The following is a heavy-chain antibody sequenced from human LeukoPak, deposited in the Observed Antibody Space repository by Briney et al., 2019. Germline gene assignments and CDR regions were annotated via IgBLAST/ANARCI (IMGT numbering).Heavy chain of an antibody. V-gene: IGHV4-4*07. Sequence: SETLSLTCTVSGGSISNYYWSWIRQPAGKGLEWIGRIYTSGSTNYNPSLKSRVTMSVDTSKNQFSLKLSSVTAADTAVYYCARRPPNSGSYYGPSGLDYRGQGALVTVSS. J-gene: IGHJ4*02. CDR3: ARRPPNSGSYYGPSGLDY. D-gene: IGHD1-26*01. CDR2: IYTSGST. CDR1: GGSISNYY.